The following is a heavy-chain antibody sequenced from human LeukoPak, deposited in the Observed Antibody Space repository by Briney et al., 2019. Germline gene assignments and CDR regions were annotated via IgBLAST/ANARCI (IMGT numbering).Heavy chain of an antibody. CDR1: GFTFSSYS. V-gene: IGHV3-21*01. Sequence: PGGSLRLSCAASGFTFSSYSMSWVRQAPGEGLEWVSSISSSSSYTYYADSVKGRLTISRDNAKNSLYLQMNSLRAEDTALYYCARGRYNWKGEGENWFDPWGQGTLVTVSS. D-gene: IGHD1-20*01. CDR3: ARGRYNWKGEGENWFDP. CDR2: ISSSSSYT. J-gene: IGHJ5*02.